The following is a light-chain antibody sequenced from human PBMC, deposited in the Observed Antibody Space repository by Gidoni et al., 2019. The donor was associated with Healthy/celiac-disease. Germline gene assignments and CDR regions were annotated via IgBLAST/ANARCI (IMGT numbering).Light chain of an antibody. Sequence: AIRMIHSPSLFSASTGDRVTITCRASQGISSYLAWYQQKPGIAPKLLIYAASTLHSGVPSRFSGSGSGTDFTLTISCLQSEEFATYYCQQYYSYPRTFGQGTKVEIK. CDR2: AAS. V-gene: IGKV1-8*01. CDR1: QGISSY. J-gene: IGKJ1*01. CDR3: QQYYSYPRT.